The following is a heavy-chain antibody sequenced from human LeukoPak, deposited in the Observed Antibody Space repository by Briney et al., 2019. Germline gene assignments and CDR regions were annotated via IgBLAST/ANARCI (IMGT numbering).Heavy chain of an antibody. V-gene: IGHV4-34*01. Sequence: PSETLSLTCAVYGGSFSGYYWSWIRQPPGKGLEWIGEINHSGSTNYNPSLKSRVTISVDTSKNQFSLKLSSVTAADTAVYYCARHSSGWFSGYYYYYMDVWGKGTTVTISS. J-gene: IGHJ6*03. CDR1: GGSFSGYY. CDR3: ARHSSGWFSGYYYYYMDV. CDR2: INHSGST. D-gene: IGHD6-19*01.